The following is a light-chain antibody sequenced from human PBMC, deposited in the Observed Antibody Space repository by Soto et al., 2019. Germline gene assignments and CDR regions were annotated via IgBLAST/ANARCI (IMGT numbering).Light chain of an antibody. Sequence: DIQMTQSPSTLSASVGDRVTITCRASQSISSWLAWYQQKPGKAPKLLIYDASSLESGVPSRFSGSGSGPECTLTISSLQPDDFATYNCQQYTSYCTFGQGTKVEIK. CDR3: QQYTSYCT. CDR1: QSISSW. J-gene: IGKJ1*01. CDR2: DAS. V-gene: IGKV1-5*01.